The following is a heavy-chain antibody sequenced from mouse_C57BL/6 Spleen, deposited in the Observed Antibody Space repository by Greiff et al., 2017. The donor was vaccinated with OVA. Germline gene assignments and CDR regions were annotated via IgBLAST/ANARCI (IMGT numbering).Heavy chain of an antibody. D-gene: IGHD3-2*02. Sequence: EVQLQQSGPELVKPGASVKISCKASGYTFTDYYMNWVKQSHGKSLEWIGDINPNNGGTSYNQKFKGKATLTVDKSSSTAYMELRSLTSEDSAVYYCARGSSQRENYFDYWGQGTTLTVSS. CDR2: INPNNGGT. J-gene: IGHJ2*01. CDR1: GYTFTDYY. V-gene: IGHV1-26*01. CDR3: ARGSSQRENYFDY.